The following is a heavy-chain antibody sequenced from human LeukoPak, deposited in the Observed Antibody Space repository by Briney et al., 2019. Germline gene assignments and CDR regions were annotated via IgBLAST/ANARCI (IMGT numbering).Heavy chain of an antibody. V-gene: IGHV1-46*01. CDR1: GYTFTSYY. D-gene: IGHD4-23*01. CDR2: INPSGGST. CDR3: ARGQLPRGGQGNYFDY. J-gene: IGHJ4*02. Sequence: ASVKVSCKASGYTFTSYYMHWVRQAPGQGLEWMGIINPSGGSTSYAQKFQGRVTMTRDMSTSTVYMELSSLRSEDTAVYYCARGQLPRGGQGNYFDYWGQGTLDTVSS.